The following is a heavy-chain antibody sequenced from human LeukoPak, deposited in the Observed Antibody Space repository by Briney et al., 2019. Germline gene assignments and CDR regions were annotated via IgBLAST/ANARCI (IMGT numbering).Heavy chain of an antibody. CDR1: GGSISSYY. Sequence: PSETLSLTCTVSGGSISSYYWSWIRQHPGKGLEWIGYIYYSGSTYYNPSLKSRVTISVDTSKNQFSLKLSSVTAADTAVYYCARDYHDSSGYYYTDHAFDIWGQGTMVTVSS. D-gene: IGHD3-22*01. V-gene: IGHV4-59*06. CDR3: ARDYHDSSGYYYTDHAFDI. CDR2: IYYSGST. J-gene: IGHJ3*02.